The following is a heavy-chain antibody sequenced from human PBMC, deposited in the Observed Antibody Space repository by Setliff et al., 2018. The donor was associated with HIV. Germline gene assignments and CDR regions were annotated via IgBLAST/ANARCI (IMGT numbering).Heavy chain of an antibody. D-gene: IGHD2-15*01. CDR2: INPGT. J-gene: IGHJ6*03. V-gene: IGHV1-2*06. Sequence: ASVKVTCKASGFILTSNYMHWVRQAPGQGLEWMGLINPGTGSAQNFQGRLTITWNTSISTAYMELGSLGFDDTAVYFCARTRSGGSSVYYYYYMDVWGQGTAVTVSS. CDR3: ARTRSGGSSVYYYYYMDV. CDR1: GFILTSNY.